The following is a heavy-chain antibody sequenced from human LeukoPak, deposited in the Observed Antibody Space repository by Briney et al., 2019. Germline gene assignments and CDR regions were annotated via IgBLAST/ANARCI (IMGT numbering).Heavy chain of an antibody. J-gene: IGHJ6*02. V-gene: IGHV3-48*02. D-gene: IGHD1-26*01. CDR2: ISSSSTTI. Sequence: GRSLRLSCAASGFTFSSYSMNWVRQAPGKGLEWVSYISSSSTTIYYTDSVKGRFTISRDNAKNSLYLQMDSLRDEDTAVYYCARDFGRGELVGATLYYYYYGMDVWGQGTTVTVSS. CDR1: GFTFSSYS. CDR3: ARDFGRGELVGATLYYYYYGMDV.